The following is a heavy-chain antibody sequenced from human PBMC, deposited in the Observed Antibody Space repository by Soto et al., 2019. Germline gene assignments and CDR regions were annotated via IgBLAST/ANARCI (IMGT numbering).Heavy chain of an antibody. D-gene: IGHD6-13*01. J-gene: IGHJ6*03. CDR1: GFTFSGSA. CDR3: TRRPYSSSWYYYYYMDV. Sequence: GGSLRLSCAASGFTFSGSAMHWVRQASGKGLEWVGRIRSKANSYATAYAASVKGRFTISRDDSKNTAYLQMNSLKTEDTAVYYCTRRPYSSSWYYYYYMDVWGKGTTVTVSS. CDR2: IRSKANSYAT. V-gene: IGHV3-73*01.